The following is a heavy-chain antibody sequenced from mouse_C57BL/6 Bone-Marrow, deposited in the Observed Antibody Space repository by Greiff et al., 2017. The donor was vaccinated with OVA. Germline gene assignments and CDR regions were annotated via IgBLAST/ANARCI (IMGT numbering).Heavy chain of an antibody. D-gene: IGHD1-1*01. CDR2: IDPANGNT. J-gene: IGHJ1*03. Sequence: VQLQQSVAELVRPGASVKLSCTASGFNIKNTYMHWVKQRPEQGLEWIGRIDPANGNTKYAPKFQGKATITADTSSNTAYLQLSSLTSEDTAIYYCAPWSNGSSYRDWYFDVWGTGTTVTVSS. CDR3: APWSNGSSYRDWYFDV. CDR1: GFNIKNTY. V-gene: IGHV14-3*01.